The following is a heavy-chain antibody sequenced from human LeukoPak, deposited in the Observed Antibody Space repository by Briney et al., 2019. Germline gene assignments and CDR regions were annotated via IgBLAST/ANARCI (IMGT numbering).Heavy chain of an antibody. CDR1: GFTLSNYA. CDR2: ISYDGSKK. Sequence: GGSLRLSCAASGFTLSNYAVHWVRQAPGKGLEWVAVISYDGSKKHYADSLKGRFTISRDNSKNTLYLQMNSLRAEDTAMYYCARGGYDVLVGVAAIWGQGTLVTVSS. J-gene: IGHJ4*02. V-gene: IGHV3-30-3*01. D-gene: IGHD2-15*01. CDR3: ARGGYDVLVGVAAI.